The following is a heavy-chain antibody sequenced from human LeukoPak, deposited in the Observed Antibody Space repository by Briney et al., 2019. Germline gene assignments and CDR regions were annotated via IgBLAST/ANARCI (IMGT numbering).Heavy chain of an antibody. J-gene: IGHJ4*02. CDR3: ARNAVWLLGGGIYFDY. CDR1: GFTFSSYE. CDR2: ISSSGSTI. V-gene: IGHV3-48*03. D-gene: IGHD5-18*01. Sequence: GGSLRLSCAASGFTFSSYEMNWVRQAPGKGLEWVSYISSSGSTIYYADSVKGRFTISRDNAKNSLYLQMNSLRAEDTAVYYRARNAVWLLGGGIYFDYWGQGTLVTVSS.